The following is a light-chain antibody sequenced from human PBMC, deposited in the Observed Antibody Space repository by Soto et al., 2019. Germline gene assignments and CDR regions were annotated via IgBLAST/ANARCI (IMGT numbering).Light chain of an antibody. CDR2: ENN. CDR3: GTWDNSLSLWV. V-gene: IGLV1-51*02. Sequence: QSVLTQPPSVSAAPGQKVTISCSGSSSNSGNNYVSWYQHLPGSAPKLLIYENNKRPSGIPDRFSGSKSGTSATLGITGLQTGDEADYYCGTWDNSLSLWVFGGWTKLTVL. J-gene: IGLJ3*02. CDR1: SSNSGNNY.